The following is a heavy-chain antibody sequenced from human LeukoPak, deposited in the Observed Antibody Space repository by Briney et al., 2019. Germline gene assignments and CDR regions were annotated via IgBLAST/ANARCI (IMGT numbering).Heavy chain of an antibody. CDR1: GYSFTSYW. D-gene: IGHD6-13*01. Sequence: GESLKISFKGSGYSFTSYWIGWVRQMPGKGLEWMGIIYPGDSDTRYSPSFQGQVTISADKSISTAYLQWSSLKASDTAMYYCASLAGYSSSWYPNYFDYWGQGTLVTVSS. CDR3: ASLAGYSSSWYPNYFDY. J-gene: IGHJ4*02. V-gene: IGHV5-51*01. CDR2: IYPGDSDT.